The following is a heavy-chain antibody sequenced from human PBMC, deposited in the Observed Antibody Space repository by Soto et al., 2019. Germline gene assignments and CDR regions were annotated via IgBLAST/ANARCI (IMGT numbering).Heavy chain of an antibody. J-gene: IGHJ4*02. D-gene: IGHD3-22*01. CDR2: IIPIFGTA. CDR3: ARDPTYYYDSSGYSAAGGY. Sequence: VASVKVSCKASGGTFSSYAISWVRQAPGQGLEWMGGIIPIFGTANYAQKFQGRVTITADKSTSTAYMELSSLRSEDTAVYYCARDPTYYYDSSGYSAAGGYWGQGTLVTVSS. CDR1: GGTFSSYA. V-gene: IGHV1-69*06.